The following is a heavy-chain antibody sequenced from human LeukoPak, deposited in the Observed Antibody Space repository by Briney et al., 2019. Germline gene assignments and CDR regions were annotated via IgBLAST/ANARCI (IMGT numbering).Heavy chain of an antibody. J-gene: IGHJ4*02. D-gene: IGHD5-12*01. V-gene: IGHV3-9*01. CDR1: GFTFDDYA. CDR2: ISWNSGSI. Sequence: GRSLRLSCAASGFTFDDYAMHWVRQAPGKGLEWVSGISWNSGSIGYADSVKGRFTISRDNAKNSLYLQMNSLRAEDTALNYCAKDRKDIVAIGSYFDYWGQGTLVTVSS. CDR3: AKDRKDIVAIGSYFDY.